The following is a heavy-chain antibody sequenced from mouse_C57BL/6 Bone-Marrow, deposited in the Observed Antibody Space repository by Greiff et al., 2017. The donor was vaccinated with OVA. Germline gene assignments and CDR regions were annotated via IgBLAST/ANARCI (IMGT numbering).Heavy chain of an antibody. CDR3: ARPICYGYDVKFAC. CDR2: IYPGSGST. D-gene: IGHD2-2*01. V-gene: IGHV1-55*01. J-gene: IGHJ3*01. CDR1: GYTFTSYW. Sequence: QVQLKESGAELVKPGASVKMSCTASGYTFTSYWITWVKQRPGQGLEWIGDIYPGSGSTNYNEKFKSKATLTVDTSSSTAYMQHSSLTSEDSAVYYCARPICYGYDVKFACWGQGTLVTVSA.